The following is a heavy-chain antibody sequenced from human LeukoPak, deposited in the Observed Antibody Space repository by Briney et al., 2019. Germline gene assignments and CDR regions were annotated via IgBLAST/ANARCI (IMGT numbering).Heavy chain of an antibody. CDR1: GGSIRSYY. D-gene: IGHD3-9*01. CDR3: ARSVYDWDPRYYMDV. V-gene: IGHV4-59*01. Sequence: SETLSLTCTVSGGSIRSYYWTWIRQCPGKGLEWIGYGYHSGGTSYNPSLRSRVIISVDTSKNQFSLRLTSVTAADTAIYYCARSVYDWDPRYYMDVWGKGTTVTVSS. CDR2: GYHSGGT. J-gene: IGHJ6*03.